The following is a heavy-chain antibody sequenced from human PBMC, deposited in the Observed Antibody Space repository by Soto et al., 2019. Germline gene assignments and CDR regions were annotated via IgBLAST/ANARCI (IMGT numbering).Heavy chain of an antibody. CDR3: ARGAGYSSSWPFDP. CDR2: IYYSGNT. D-gene: IGHD6-13*01. Sequence: QVQLQESGPGLVKPSETLSLTCTVSGGSMSGSFWSWIRQPPGKGLEWIGYIYYSGNTDYNPSLKSRFTISVDTSKNQFSLKLSSVTAADTAVYYCARGAGYSSSWPFDPWGQGTLVIVSS. V-gene: IGHV4-59*01. CDR1: GGSMSGSF. J-gene: IGHJ5*02.